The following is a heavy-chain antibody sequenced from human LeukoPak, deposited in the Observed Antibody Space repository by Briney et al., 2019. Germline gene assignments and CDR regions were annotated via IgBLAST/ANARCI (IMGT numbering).Heavy chain of an antibody. CDR1: GGTFSSYA. CDR2: IIPIFGTA. Sequence: SVKVSCKASGGTFSSYAISWVRQAPGQGLEWMGGIIPIFGTANYAQKFQGRVTITADKSTSTAYMELSSLRSEDTAVYYCARSKVVAATPSSEYFQHWGQGTLVTVSS. J-gene: IGHJ1*01. D-gene: IGHD2-15*01. V-gene: IGHV1-69*06. CDR3: ARSKVVAATPSSEYFQH.